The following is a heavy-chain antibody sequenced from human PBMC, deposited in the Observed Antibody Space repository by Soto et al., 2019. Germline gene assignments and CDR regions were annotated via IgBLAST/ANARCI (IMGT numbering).Heavy chain of an antibody. D-gene: IGHD3-10*01. Sequence: QVQLVESGGGVVQPGRSLRLSCAASGFTFSTYGMHWVRQAPGKELEWVAAISYHGSNKYYADSVKGRFTVSRDNSKNPLYLQMNSLRAEDTAVYSFAKEYPSSGSSLCYFDYWGQGTLVTVSS. CDR2: ISYHGSNK. CDR3: AKEYPSSGSSLCYFDY. V-gene: IGHV3-30*18. CDR1: GFTFSTYG. J-gene: IGHJ4*02.